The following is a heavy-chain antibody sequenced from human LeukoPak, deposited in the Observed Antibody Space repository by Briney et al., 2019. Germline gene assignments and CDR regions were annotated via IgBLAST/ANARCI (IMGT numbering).Heavy chain of an antibody. D-gene: IGHD5-24*01. V-gene: IGHV1-69*04. Sequence: SVKVSCKASGGTFSSYAISWVRQAPGQGLEWMGRIIPILGIANYAQKFQGRVTITADKSTSTAYMELSSLRSEDTAVYYCVADGYNSRLYYYYGMDVWGQGTTVTVSS. CDR3: VADGYNSRLYYYYGMDV. CDR1: GGTFSSYA. CDR2: IIPILGIA. J-gene: IGHJ6*02.